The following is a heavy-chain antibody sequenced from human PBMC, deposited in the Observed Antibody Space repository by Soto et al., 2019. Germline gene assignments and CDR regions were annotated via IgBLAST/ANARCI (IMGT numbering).Heavy chain of an antibody. CDR1: GFTVSNAW. CDR2: VKSKTDGGTI. CDR3: IGTYSGSSMRFDY. Sequence: KHGGSLRLSCAASGFTVSNAWMTWVRQAPGKGLEWVGRVKSKTDGGTIDYAAPVKDRFTISRDDSENTLYLQMNSLKTEDTAVYYCIGTYSGSSMRFDYWGQGTLVTVSS. J-gene: IGHJ4*02. V-gene: IGHV3-15*01. D-gene: IGHD5-12*01.